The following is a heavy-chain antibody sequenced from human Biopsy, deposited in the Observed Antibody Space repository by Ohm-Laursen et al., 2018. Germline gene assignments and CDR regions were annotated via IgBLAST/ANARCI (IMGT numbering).Heavy chain of an antibody. J-gene: IGHJ5*02. Sequence: ASVKVSCNASGDSFTSYAIGWVRQAPGQGLEWMGGIIPIPNVATYAQKFQGRITITADESTSTAYMELSSLTSDDTAVYFCARGEGSSRFDPWGHGTLVTVSS. CDR3: ARGEGSSRFDP. CDR1: GDSFTSYA. CDR2: IIPIPNVA. D-gene: IGHD1-26*01. V-gene: IGHV1-69*10.